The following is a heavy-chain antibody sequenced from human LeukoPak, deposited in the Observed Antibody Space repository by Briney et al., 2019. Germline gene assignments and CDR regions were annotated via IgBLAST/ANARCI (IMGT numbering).Heavy chain of an antibody. CDR1: GGTFSSYT. Sequence: SVKVSCKASGGTFSSYTISWVRQAPGQGLEWMGRIIPILGIANYAQKFQGRVTITADKSTSTAYMELSSLRSEDTAVYYCARAPKAYGRVYYFDYWRQGTLVTVSS. CDR3: ARAPKAYGRVYYFDY. CDR2: IIPILGIA. D-gene: IGHD4-17*01. J-gene: IGHJ4*02. V-gene: IGHV1-69*02.